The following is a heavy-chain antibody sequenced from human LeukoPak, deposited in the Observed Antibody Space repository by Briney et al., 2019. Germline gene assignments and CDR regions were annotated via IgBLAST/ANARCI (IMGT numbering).Heavy chain of an antibody. CDR3: ARGRYSGSYWDFDY. CDR1: GFTVNSNS. V-gene: IGHV3-53*01. J-gene: IGHJ4*02. CDR2: IHSGGST. Sequence: RGSLRLSCAASGFTVNSNSMSWVRQAPGKGLEWVSVIHSGGSTYYADSVKGRFTISRDNSKYTLYLQMNSLRAEDTAVYYCARGRYSGSYWDFDYRGQGTLVTVSS. D-gene: IGHD1-26*01.